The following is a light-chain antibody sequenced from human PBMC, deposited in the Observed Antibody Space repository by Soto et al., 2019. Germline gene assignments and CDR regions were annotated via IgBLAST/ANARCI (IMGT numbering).Light chain of an antibody. CDR2: NDR. CDR1: SSNIGGNA. J-gene: IGLJ1*01. V-gene: IGLV1-44*01. CDR3: ATWDASLSLLYV. Sequence: QSVLTQPPSASGTPGQRVTISCSGSSSNIGGNAVNWYQQVPGTAPRLVIYNDRQRPSGVPDRFSASKSGTSASLAISGLQSEDEADYYCATWDASLSLLYVFGNGTKVTVL.